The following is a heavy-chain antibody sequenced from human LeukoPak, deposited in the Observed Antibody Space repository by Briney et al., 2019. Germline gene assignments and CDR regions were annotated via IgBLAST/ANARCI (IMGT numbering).Heavy chain of an antibody. CDR2: ISWNSGSI. D-gene: IGHD2-21*01. CDR3: AKVGGDGGYYFDY. Sequence: PGGSLRLSCAASGFTFDDYAMHWVRQAPGKGLEWVSGISWNSGSIGYADSVKGRFTISRDNAKNSLYLQMNSLRAEDTALYYCAKVGGDGGYYFDYWGQGTLVTVSS. J-gene: IGHJ4*02. V-gene: IGHV3-9*01. CDR1: GFTFDDYA.